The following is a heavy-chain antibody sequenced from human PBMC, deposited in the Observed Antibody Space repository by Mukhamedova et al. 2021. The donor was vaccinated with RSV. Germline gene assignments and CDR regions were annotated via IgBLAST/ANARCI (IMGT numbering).Heavy chain of an antibody. V-gene: IGHV4-39*01. CDR3: ARHHSGYSSDWRGHAWGY. J-gene: IGHJ4*02. D-gene: IGHD6-19*01. Sequence: KSRVTISVDTSKNQFSLKLSSVTAADTAVYYCARHHSGYSSDWRGHAWGYWGQGTLVTVSS.